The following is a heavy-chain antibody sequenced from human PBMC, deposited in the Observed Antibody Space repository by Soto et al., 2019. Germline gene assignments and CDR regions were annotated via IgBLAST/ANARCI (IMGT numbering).Heavy chain of an antibody. D-gene: IGHD2-15*01. V-gene: IGHV1-69*02. Sequence: QVQLVQSGAEVKKPGSSVKVSCKASGGTFSSYTISWVRQAPGQGLEWMGRIIPILGIANYAQKFQGRVTITADKSTSTAYMELSSLRSEDTAVYYCARGPEGGGPLKGDYFDYWGQGTLVTVSS. CDR3: ARGPEGGGPLKGDYFDY. CDR2: IIPILGIA. J-gene: IGHJ4*02. CDR1: GGTFSSYT.